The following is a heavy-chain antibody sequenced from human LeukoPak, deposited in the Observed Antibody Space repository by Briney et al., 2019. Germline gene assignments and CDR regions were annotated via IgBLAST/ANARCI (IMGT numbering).Heavy chain of an antibody. V-gene: IGHV3-64*02. CDR3: ARGPSSYFYMDV. CDR1: GFTFSGYT. J-gene: IGHJ6*03. Sequence: PGGSLRLSCAGSGFTFSGYTMHWVRQGPVKGLEYVSAITANARSKYHADSVSGRFTISRDNSKDTLYLQMGSLRPEDTAVYYCARGPSSYFYMDVWGKGTTVTISS. CDR2: ITANARSK.